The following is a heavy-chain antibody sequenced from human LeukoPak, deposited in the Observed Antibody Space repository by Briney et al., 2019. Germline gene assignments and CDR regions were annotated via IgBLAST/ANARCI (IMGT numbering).Heavy chain of an antibody. J-gene: IGHJ4*02. CDR1: GFTFSSYG. Sequence: PGGSLRLSCAAPGFTFSSYGMHWVRQAPGKGLEWVAVISYDGSNKYYADSVKGRFTISRDNSKNTLYLQMNSLRAEDTAVYYCAKVCVRSGGSCYWGQGTLVTVSS. CDR3: AKVCVRSGGSCY. V-gene: IGHV3-30*18. CDR2: ISYDGSNK. D-gene: IGHD2-15*01.